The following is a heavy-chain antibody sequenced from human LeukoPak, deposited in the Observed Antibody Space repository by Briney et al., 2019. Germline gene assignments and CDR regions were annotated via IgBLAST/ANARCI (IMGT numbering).Heavy chain of an antibody. CDR2: ISAYNGNT. CDR3: ASGDMTYYYDSSGYNFDY. Sequence: ASVKVSCKASGYTFTSYGIGWVRQAPGQGLEWMGWISAYNGNTNYAQKLQGRVTMTTDTSTSTAYMELRSLRSDDTAVYYCASGDMTYYYDSSGYNFDYWGQGTLVTVSS. CDR1: GYTFTSYG. D-gene: IGHD3-22*01. V-gene: IGHV1-18*01. J-gene: IGHJ4*02.